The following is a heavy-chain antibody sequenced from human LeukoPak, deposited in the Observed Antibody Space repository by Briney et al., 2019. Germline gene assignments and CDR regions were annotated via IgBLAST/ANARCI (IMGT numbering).Heavy chain of an antibody. CDR3: ARVGLDISTHLDY. D-gene: IGHD2-2*01. V-gene: IGHV4-39*07. J-gene: IGHJ4*02. Sequence: PSETLSLTCSVSGGSISGSSYYWGWIRQPPGQGLEWIGSIYYSGTTYYNPSLKSRVTISIDTSKNRFSLKLSSVIAADTAVYYCARVGLDISTHLDYWGQGTLVIVSS. CDR2: IYYSGTT. CDR1: GGSISGSSYY.